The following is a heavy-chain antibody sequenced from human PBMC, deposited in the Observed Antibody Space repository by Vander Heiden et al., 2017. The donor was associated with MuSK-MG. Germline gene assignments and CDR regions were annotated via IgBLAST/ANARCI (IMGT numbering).Heavy chain of an antibody. Sequence: EVQLLESGGGLVQPGGSLRLSCAASGFTFSSYAMRWVRQAPGKGLVWISAISGRGGSTYYEDSVKGRFTISRDNSKNALYLQMNSLRAEATAVYYCPKKISASITIFGVEASSSYYYMDFWGGGTTITVSS. D-gene: IGHD3-3*01. CDR3: PKKISASITIFGVEASSSYYYMDF. V-gene: IGHV3-23*01. J-gene: IGHJ6*03. CDR2: ISGRGGST. CDR1: GFTFSSYA.